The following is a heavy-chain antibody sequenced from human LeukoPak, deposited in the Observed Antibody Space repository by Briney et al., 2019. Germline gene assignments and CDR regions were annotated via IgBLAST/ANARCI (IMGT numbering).Heavy chain of an antibody. V-gene: IGHV3-30*18. J-gene: IGHJ4*02. D-gene: IGHD2-2*01. CDR1: GFTFSSYG. CDR3: AKGLGYCSSTSCYGYFDY. CDR2: ISYDGSNK. Sequence: PGGSLRLSCAASGFTFSSYGMHWVRQAPGKGLEWVAVISYDGSNKYYADSVKGRFTISRDNSKNTLYLQMNSLRAEDTAVYYCAKGLGYCSSTSCYGYFDYWGQGTLVTVSS.